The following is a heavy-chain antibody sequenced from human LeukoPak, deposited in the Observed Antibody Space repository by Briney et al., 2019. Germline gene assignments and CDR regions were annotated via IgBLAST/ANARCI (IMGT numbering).Heavy chain of an antibody. CDR2: TYYRSKWYN. V-gene: IGHV6-1*01. J-gene: IGHJ5*02. D-gene: IGHD6-13*01. CDR3: ARGIAAAGTFRFDP. CDR1: GDSVSSNSAA. Sequence: SQTLSLTCAISGDSVSSNSAAWNWIRQSRSRGLEWLGRTYYRSKWYNDYAVSVKSRITINPDTSKNQFSLQLNSVTPEDTAAYYCARGIAAAGTFRFDPWGQGTLVTVSS.